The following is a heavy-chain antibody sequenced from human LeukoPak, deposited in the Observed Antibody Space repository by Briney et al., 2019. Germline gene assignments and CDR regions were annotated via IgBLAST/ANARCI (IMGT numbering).Heavy chain of an antibody. V-gene: IGHV4-34*01. J-gene: IGHJ5*02. D-gene: IGHD6-13*01. CDR1: GGSFSGYY. Sequence: SETLSLTCAVYGGSFSGYYWSWIRQPPGKGLEWIGEINHSGSTNYNPSLKSRVTISVDTSKNQFSLKLSSVTAADTAVYYCARKGGRQQLVRWFDPCGQGTMVTVSS. CDR2: INHSGST. CDR3: ARKGGRQQLVRWFDP.